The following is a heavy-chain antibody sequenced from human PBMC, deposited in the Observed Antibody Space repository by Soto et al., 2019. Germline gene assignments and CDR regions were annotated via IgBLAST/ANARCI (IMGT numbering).Heavy chain of an antibody. V-gene: IGHV1-46*01. CDR2: INPSSGST. Sequence: QVQLVQSGAEVKNPGASVKVSCKASGYTFTNYYIHWVRQAPGHGLEWMAIINPSSGSTNYAHNFQGRVTLARDTFTNTVYMELSSLRSEDTAIYYCARGLAAGDYWGKGTLVTVSS. CDR3: ARGLAAGDY. J-gene: IGHJ4*02. CDR1: GYTFTNYY. D-gene: IGHD6-13*01.